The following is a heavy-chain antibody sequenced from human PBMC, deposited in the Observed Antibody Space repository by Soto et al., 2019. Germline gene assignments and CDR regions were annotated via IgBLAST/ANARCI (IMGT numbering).Heavy chain of an antibody. CDR3: ARDLRDCGGDCYTTIDY. V-gene: IGHV6-1*01. D-gene: IGHD2-21*02. CDR2: TYYRSKWYN. J-gene: IGHJ4*02. Sequence: WYKQSPSRGLEWLGRTYYRSKWYNDYAVSVKSRITINPDTSKNQFSLQLNSVTPEDTAVYYCARDLRDCGGDCYTTIDYWGQRTLVTVSS.